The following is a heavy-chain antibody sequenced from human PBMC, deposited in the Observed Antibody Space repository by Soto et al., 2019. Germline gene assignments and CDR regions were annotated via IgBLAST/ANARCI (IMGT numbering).Heavy chain of an antibody. J-gene: IGHJ3*02. CDR3: ARFLRGRVAATLTRVDAFDI. D-gene: IGHD2-15*01. Sequence: GGSLRLSCAASGFTFSSYAMHWVRQAPGKGLEYVSAISSDGGSTYYANSVKGRFSISRDNSKNTLYLQMNSLRAEDTAVYYCARFLRGRVAATLTRVDAFDIWGQGTMVTVSS. V-gene: IGHV3-64*01. CDR2: ISSDGGST. CDR1: GFTFSSYA.